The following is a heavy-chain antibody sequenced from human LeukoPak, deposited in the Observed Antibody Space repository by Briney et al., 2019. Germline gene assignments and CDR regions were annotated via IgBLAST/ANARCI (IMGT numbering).Heavy chain of an antibody. CDR2: VSGYNGNT. CDR1: GYTFTSNG. V-gene: IGHV1-18*01. J-gene: IGHJ4*02. Sequence: GASVKVSCKASGYTFTSNGITWVRQAPGQGLEWMGWVSGYNGNTNYAQNFQGRVTMTTDTSTSTAYMELRSLRFDDTAVYYCAREWSYYYDSSAPDYWGQGTLVTVSS. D-gene: IGHD3-22*01. CDR3: AREWSYYYDSSAPDY.